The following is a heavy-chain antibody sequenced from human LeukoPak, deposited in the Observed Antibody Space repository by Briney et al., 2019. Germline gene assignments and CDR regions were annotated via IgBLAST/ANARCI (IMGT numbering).Heavy chain of an antibody. D-gene: IGHD6-13*01. CDR3: ARAHHPPIAAAGIVSPFDY. CDR1: GDSVSSNSAA. Sequence: SQTLSLTCAISGDSVSSNSAARNWIRQSPSRGLEWLGRTYYRSKWYNDYAVSVKSRITINPDTSKNQFSLQLNSVTPEDTAVYYCARAHHPPIAAAGIVSPFDYWGQGTLVTVSS. CDR2: TYYRSKWYN. V-gene: IGHV6-1*01. J-gene: IGHJ4*02.